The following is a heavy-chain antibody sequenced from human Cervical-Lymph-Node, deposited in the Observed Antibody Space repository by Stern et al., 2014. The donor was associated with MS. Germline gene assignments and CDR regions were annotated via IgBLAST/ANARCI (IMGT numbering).Heavy chain of an antibody. J-gene: IGHJ6*02. CDR3: AKVRYRRGGDFYVMDV. CDR1: GFTFSNYG. V-gene: IGHV3-30*18. Sequence: QVQLEESGGGVVQPGRSLRLSCAASGFTFSNYGMHWVRQAPDKGLECVAVISYDGSNNYYADSVKGRFTISRDNFKNTLYLQMNSLRAEDTGVYYCAKVRYRRGGDFYVMDVWGQGTTVTVAS. CDR2: ISYDGSNN. D-gene: IGHD1-26*01.